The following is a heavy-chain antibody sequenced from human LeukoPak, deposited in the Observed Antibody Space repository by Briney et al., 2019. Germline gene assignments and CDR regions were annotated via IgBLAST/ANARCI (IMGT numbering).Heavy chain of an antibody. D-gene: IGHD2-2*01. CDR2: IRYDGSNK. V-gene: IGHV3-30*02. Sequence: PGGSLRLSCAASGFTFSSYGIRWVRQAPGKGLEGVAFIRYDGSNKYYADSVKGRFTISRDNSKNTLYLQMNSLRAEDTAVYYCAKPAYCSSTSCPFDPWGQGTLVTVSS. J-gene: IGHJ5*02. CDR3: AKPAYCSSTSCPFDP. CDR1: GFTFSSYG.